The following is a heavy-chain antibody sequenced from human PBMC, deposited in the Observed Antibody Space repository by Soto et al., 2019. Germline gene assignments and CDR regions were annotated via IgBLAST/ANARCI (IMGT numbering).Heavy chain of an antibody. Sequence: GGALKISCPTSWFSFTNHLIAPGGPMARKGLEWMGVIYLSDSDTKYSPSFQGQVTISADKSISAAYLQWSSLEASDTAMYYCASGVVVVPTAILFRYWGQGTLVTVSS. V-gene: IGHV5-51*01. D-gene: IGHD2-2*02. CDR3: ASGVVVVPTAILFRY. CDR1: WFSFTNHL. J-gene: IGHJ4*02. CDR2: IYLSDSDT.